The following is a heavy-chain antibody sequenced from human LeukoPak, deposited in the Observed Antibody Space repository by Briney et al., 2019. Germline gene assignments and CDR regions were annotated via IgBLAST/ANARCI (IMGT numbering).Heavy chain of an antibody. CDR2: IYYSGST. D-gene: IGHD1-1*01. V-gene: IGHV4-59*08. CDR3: ARGVHGAFDI. J-gene: IGHJ3*02. Sequence: PSETLSLTCTVSGGSISSYYWSWIRQPPGKGLEWIGYIYYSGSTNYNPSLKSRVTISVDTSKNQFSLKLSSVTAADTAVYYCARGVHGAFDIWGQGTMVTVSS. CDR1: GGSISSYY.